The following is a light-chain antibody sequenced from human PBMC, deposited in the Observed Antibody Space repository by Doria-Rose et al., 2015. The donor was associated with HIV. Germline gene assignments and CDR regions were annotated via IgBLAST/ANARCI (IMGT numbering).Light chain of an antibody. CDR3: QVWDSASDHKV. CDR1: NIGSKS. J-gene: IGLJ2*01. V-gene: IGLV3-21*02. CDR2: DDR. Sequence: VLTQPPSVSVAPGQTATITCGGDNIGSKSVHWYQQKPGQAPLLVVYDDRGRPSGIPERFSGSNSGNTATLTITRVEAGDEADYYCQVWDSASDHKVFGGGTKLTVL.